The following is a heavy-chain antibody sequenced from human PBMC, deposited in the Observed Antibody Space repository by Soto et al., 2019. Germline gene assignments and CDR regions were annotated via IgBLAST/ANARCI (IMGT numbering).Heavy chain of an antibody. CDR1: GYTFTSYG. V-gene: IGHV1-18*01. J-gene: IGHJ4*02. Sequence: ASVKFSCKASGYTFTSYGISWVRQAPGQGLEWKGWISAYNGNTNYAQKLQGRVTMTTDTSTSTAYMELRSLRSDDTAVYYCARAYSSGWYGYYIDYWGQGTLVTVSS. CDR2: ISAYNGNT. D-gene: IGHD6-19*01. CDR3: ARAYSSGWYGYYIDY.